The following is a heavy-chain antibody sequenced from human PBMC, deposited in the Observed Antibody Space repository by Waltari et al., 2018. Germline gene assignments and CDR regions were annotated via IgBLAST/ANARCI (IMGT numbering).Heavy chain of an antibody. J-gene: IGHJ3*01. V-gene: IGHV1-69*11. CDR1: GGSFGTYA. Sequence: QVHLVQSGAEVRKPGSSVKVSCEASGGSFGTYAIAWVRQAPGQGLEWMAGIIPIHGTPNYAQKFQGRVNVAADELTRTAYMELSSLRSDDTAIYYCAKRIVGGPFDVWGQGTMVTVSS. CDR2: IIPIHGTP. CDR3: AKRIVGGPFDV. D-gene: IGHD1-26*01.